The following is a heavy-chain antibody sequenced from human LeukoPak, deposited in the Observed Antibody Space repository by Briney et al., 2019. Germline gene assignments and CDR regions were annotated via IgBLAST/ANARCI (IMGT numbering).Heavy chain of an antibody. J-gene: IGHJ4*02. Sequence: GSLRLSCAASGFTFSSYWMSWVRQAPGKGLEWVANIKQDGSEKYYVDSVKGRFTISRDNAKNSLYLQMNSLRAEDTAVYYCARGGMTTVNTYFDYWGQGTLVTVSS. CDR3: ARGGMTTVNTYFDY. CDR2: IKQDGSEK. CDR1: GFTFSSYW. V-gene: IGHV3-7*05. D-gene: IGHD4-11*01.